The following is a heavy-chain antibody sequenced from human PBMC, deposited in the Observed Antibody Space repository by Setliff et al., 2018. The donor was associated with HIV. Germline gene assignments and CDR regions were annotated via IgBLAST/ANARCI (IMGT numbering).Heavy chain of an antibody. CDR1: GFTSGFTFTNYW. CDR2: INQNGREK. V-gene: IGHV3-7*01. Sequence: GGSLRLSCAASGFTSGFTFTNYWMSWVRQAPGKGLEWVANINQNGREKYYVDSVKGRFTISRDNAKDSLYLQMNSLRGEDTAAYYCTGSRGYFVKAEWGQGTLVTVSS. D-gene: IGHD3-22*01. J-gene: IGHJ4*02. CDR3: TGSRGYFVKAE.